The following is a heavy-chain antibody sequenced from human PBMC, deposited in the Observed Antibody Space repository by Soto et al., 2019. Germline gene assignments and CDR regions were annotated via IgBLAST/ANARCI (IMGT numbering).Heavy chain of an antibody. V-gene: IGHV3-7*01. CDR2: IKDDGNEE. J-gene: IGHJ4*02. D-gene: IGHD3-16*01. CDR1: GFTFNNYW. Sequence: EVQLVDSGGALVQPGESLRLSCVASGFTFNNYWMSWVRQAPGKGLEWVANIKDDGNEEYYVDSVKGRFTISRDNARTSLYLQLNSLTAEDTAVYSCATGYCCCYDCVPPPAASAHWGQGTLVTVSS. CDR3: ATGYCCCYDCVPPPAASAH.